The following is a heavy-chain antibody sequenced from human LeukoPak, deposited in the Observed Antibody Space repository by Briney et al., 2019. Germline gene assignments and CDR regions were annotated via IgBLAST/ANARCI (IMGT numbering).Heavy chain of an antibody. V-gene: IGHV4-39*01. CDR1: GGSINNSGHY. CDR3: ARHDLEWLLIGGFDF. J-gene: IGHJ4*02. D-gene: IGHD3-3*01. CDR2: FYYSGST. Sequence: PSETLSPTCTVSGGSINNSGHYWGWIRQPPGKGLEWIGSFYYSGSTYYDSSLKSRVTISPDTSKNQFSLKLRSVTAADTAVYYCARHDLEWLLIGGFDFWGQGSLVTVSS.